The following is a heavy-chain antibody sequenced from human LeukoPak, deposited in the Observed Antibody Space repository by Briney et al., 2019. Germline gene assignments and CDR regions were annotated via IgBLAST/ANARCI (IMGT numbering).Heavy chain of an antibody. CDR1: GFTFSSYS. V-gene: IGHV3-48*04. J-gene: IGHJ4*02. CDR3: ARRPPGGGATRIGGYFDY. CDR2: IRSSSSTI. D-gene: IGHD1-26*01. Sequence: PGGSLRLSCAASGFTFSSYSMNWVRQAPGKGLEWVSYIRSSSSTIYYADSVKGRFTISRDNAKNSLYLQMNSLRAEDTAVYYCARRPPGGGATRIGGYFDYWGKGTLVTVSS.